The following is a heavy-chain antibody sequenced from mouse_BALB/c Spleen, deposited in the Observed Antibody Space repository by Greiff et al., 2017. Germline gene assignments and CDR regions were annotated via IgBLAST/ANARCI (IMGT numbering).Heavy chain of an antibody. Sequence: EVKLVESGGDLVKPGGSLKLSCAASGFTFSSYGMSWVRQTPDKRLEWVATISSGGSYTYYPDSVKGRFTISRDNAKNTLYLQMSSLKSEDTAMYYCARHSPLTTITTPAYYAMDYWGQGTSVTVSS. CDR1: GFTFSSYG. CDR2: ISSGGSYT. CDR3: ARHSPLTTITTPAYYAMDY. D-gene: IGHD2-4*01. V-gene: IGHV5-6*01. J-gene: IGHJ4*01.